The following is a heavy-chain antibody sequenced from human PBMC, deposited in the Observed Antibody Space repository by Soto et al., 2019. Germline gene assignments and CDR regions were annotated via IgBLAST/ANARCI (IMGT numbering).Heavy chain of an antibody. CDR1: EFTFSSYA. Sequence: PGGSLRLSCEASEFTFSSYAMHWVRQAPGRGLEWVALISFDGSKEYYADSVKGRFIISRDNSRSMVYLQMDSLRPDDTAIYYCAMSFPDRGTTDVLAFWGQGTLVTV. CDR3: AMSFPDRGTTDVLAF. CDR2: ISFDGSKE. D-gene: IGHD3-16*01. V-gene: IGHV3-30*03. J-gene: IGHJ1*01.